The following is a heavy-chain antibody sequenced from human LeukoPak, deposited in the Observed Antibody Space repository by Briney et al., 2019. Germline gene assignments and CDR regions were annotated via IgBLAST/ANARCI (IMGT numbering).Heavy chain of an antibody. CDR1: GYSFTRYY. Sequence: ASVKVSCKASGYSFTRYYMHWLRQAPGQGLEWMGIINPSSGSTTYAQKFQGRVTLTRDTSTSTVYMELSSLRSEDTAVYYCARDFRDDYVWGSYRYTPGMDVWGQGTTVTVSS. CDR3: ARDFRDDYVWGSYRYTPGMDV. V-gene: IGHV1-46*01. D-gene: IGHD3-16*02. J-gene: IGHJ6*02. CDR2: INPSSGST.